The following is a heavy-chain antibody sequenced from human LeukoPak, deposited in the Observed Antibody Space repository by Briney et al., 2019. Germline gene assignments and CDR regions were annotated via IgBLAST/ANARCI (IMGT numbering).Heavy chain of an antibody. CDR2: ISGGGDNT. Sequence: GGSLRLSCAASGFTFSSYAMSWVRQAPGKGLEWVSAISGGGDNTYYADSVKGRFTISRDNSKNTLYVQMTSLRAEDTAVYYCAKDMITFGGVIVKAGAFDIWGQGTMVTVSS. CDR1: GFTFSSYA. J-gene: IGHJ3*02. CDR3: AKDMITFGGVIVKAGAFDI. V-gene: IGHV3-23*01. D-gene: IGHD3-16*02.